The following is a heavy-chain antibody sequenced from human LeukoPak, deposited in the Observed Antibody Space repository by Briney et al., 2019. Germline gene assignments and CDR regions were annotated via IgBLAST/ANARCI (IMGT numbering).Heavy chain of an antibody. Sequence: GGSLRLSCAASGFTFSSYAMSWVRQAPGKGLGWVSAISGSGGSTYYADSVKGRFTISRDNSKNTLYLQMNSLRAEDTAVYYCAKDYYDYVWGSLRPIFDYWGQGTLVTVSS. D-gene: IGHD3-16*01. J-gene: IGHJ4*02. CDR2: ISGSGGST. V-gene: IGHV3-23*01. CDR1: GFTFSSYA. CDR3: AKDYYDYVWGSLRPIFDY.